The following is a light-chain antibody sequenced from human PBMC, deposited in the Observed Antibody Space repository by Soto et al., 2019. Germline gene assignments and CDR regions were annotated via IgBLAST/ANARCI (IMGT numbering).Light chain of an antibody. CDR2: AAS. Sequence: DLQMTQSPSSLSASVGDRVTITCRASQGISTFLAWFQQKPGKAPKTLIYAASSLHSGVPSRFSGSGSRTDFTLTISSLQPEDFATYYCQHYDGYPQIFGQGTRLEIK. J-gene: IGKJ5*01. CDR3: QHYDGYPQI. V-gene: IGKV1-16*01. CDR1: QGISTF.